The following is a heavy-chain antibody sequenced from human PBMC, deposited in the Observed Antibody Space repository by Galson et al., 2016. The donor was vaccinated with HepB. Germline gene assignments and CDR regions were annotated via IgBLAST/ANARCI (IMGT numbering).Heavy chain of an antibody. CDR2: ISSSSDYI. D-gene: IGHD5-12*01. J-gene: IGHJ4*02. CDR1: GFTFSRHN. V-gene: IGHV3-21*01. CDR3: AKDLGRAYTGYDPHFDC. Sequence: SLRLSCAVSGFTFSRHNMHWVRQAPGKGLEWVSSISSSSDYIYYADAVEGRFTISRDNAENSLYLQMNSLRADDTAVYYCAKDLGRAYTGYDPHFDCWGQGALVTVSS.